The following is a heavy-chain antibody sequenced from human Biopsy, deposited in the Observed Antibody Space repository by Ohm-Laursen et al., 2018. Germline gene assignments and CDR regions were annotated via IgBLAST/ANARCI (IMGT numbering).Heavy chain of an antibody. CDR2: ISPYNGDT. D-gene: IGHD3-3*01. V-gene: IGHV1-18*01. CDR1: GATVTSYA. Sequence: ASVKVSCKASGATVTSYAISWVRQAPGQGLEWMGWISPYNGDTDYAQKLQGRVTMTTDTSTSTAYMDLRSLRSDDTAVYYCARDRWPHVTLLGLVVFDFWGQGTLVIVSS. J-gene: IGHJ4*02. CDR3: ARDRWPHVTLLGLVVFDF.